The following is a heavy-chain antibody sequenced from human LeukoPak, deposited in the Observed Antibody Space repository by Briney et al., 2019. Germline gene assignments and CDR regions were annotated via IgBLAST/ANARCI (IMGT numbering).Heavy chain of an antibody. CDR2: ISGSGGST. Sequence: GGSLRLSCAASGFTFSSYAMSWVRQAPGKGLEWVSTISGSGGSTYYADSVKGRFTIARDNSKNTLYLQMNSLRAEDTAVYYCARESSGVFDYWGQGTLVTVSS. V-gene: IGHV3-23*01. CDR1: GFTFSSYA. D-gene: IGHD7-27*01. CDR3: ARESSGVFDY. J-gene: IGHJ4*02.